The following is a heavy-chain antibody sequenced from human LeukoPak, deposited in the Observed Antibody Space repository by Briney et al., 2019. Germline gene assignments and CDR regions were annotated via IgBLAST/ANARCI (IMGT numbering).Heavy chain of an antibody. CDR2: IKQDGSEK. J-gene: IGHJ3*02. V-gene: IGHV3-7*01. CDR3: ARDQGALDI. CDR1: GFTFSHYW. Sequence: GGSLRLSCAASGFTFSHYWMSWVRQAPGKGLEWLANIKQDGSEKYYEDSVKGRFTISRDNAKNSLYLQMNSQRAEDTAIYYCARDQGALDIWGQGTMVTVSS.